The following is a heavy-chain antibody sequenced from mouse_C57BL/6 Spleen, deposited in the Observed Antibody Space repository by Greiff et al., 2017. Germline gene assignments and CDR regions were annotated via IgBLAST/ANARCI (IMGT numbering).Heavy chain of an antibody. CDR1: GFTFTDYY. V-gene: IGHV7-3*01. CDR2: IRNKANGYTT. J-gene: IGHJ4*01. CDR3: ARYRPYYYAMDY. Sequence: EVKLMESGGGLVQPGGSLSLSCAASGFTFTDYYMSWVRQPPGKALEWLGFIRNKANGYTTEYSASVKGRFTISRDNSQSILYLQMNARRAEDSATYYCARYRPYYYAMDYWGQGTSVTVSS.